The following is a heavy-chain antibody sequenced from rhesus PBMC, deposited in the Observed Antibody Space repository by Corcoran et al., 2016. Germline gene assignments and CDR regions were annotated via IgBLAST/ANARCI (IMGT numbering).Heavy chain of an antibody. CDR3: ARYYNIWTGYLNTFDF. J-gene: IGHJ3*01. Sequence: QVTLKESGPALVKPTQTLTLTCTFSGFSLTTSGMGVGWIRQPPGKALEWLALIYWDDDKRYSTSLKSRLTNSKDTSKTQVVLTMTNMDPVDTATYYCARYYNIWTGYLNTFDFWGQGLRVTVSS. CDR1: GFSLTTSGMG. V-gene: IGHV2-174*01. D-gene: IGHD3-3*01. CDR2: IYWDDDK.